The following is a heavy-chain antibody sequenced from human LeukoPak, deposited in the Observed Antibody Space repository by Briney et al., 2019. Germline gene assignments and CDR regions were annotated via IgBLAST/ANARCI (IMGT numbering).Heavy chain of an antibody. CDR2: INHSGST. J-gene: IGHJ5*02. Sequence: SETLSLTCAVYGGSFSGYYWSWIRQPPGKGLEWIGEINHSGSTNYNPSLKSRVTISVDTSKNQFSLKLSSVTAADTAVYYCARGRITMVRGVITGSHWFDPWGQGTLVTVPS. D-gene: IGHD3-10*01. V-gene: IGHV4-34*01. CDR3: ARGRITMVRGVITGSHWFDP. CDR1: GGSFSGYY.